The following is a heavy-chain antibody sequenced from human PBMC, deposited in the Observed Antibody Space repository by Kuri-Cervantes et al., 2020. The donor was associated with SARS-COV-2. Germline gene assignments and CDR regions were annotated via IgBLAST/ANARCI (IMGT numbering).Heavy chain of an antibody. J-gene: IGHJ4*02. CDR3: AREGYSIGQDFDS. CDR1: GFIFSNYA. V-gene: IGHV3-23*01. CDR2: ISHSVSTI. Sequence: EALMISFASSGFIFSNYALRWVLQAPGKGLEWVSTISHSVSTIHYADSVQGRFTPSRDSSKNTLFLRMSSLRGADTAIYYCAREGYSIGQDFDSWGQGALVTVSS. D-gene: IGHD6-19*01.